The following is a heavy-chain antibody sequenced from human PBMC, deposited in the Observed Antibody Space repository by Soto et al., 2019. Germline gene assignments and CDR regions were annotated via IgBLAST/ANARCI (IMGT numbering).Heavy chain of an antibody. CDR2: ISSSSSTI. CDR1: GFTFSSYA. V-gene: IGHV3-48*01. Sequence: PGGSLRLSCSASGFTFSSYAMHWVRQAPGKGLEWVSYISSSSSTIYYADSVKGRFTISRDNAKNSLYLQMNSLRAEDTAVYYCARDLLDYGDSRDDAFDIWGQGTMVTVSS. CDR3: ARDLLDYGDSRDDAFDI. J-gene: IGHJ3*02. D-gene: IGHD4-17*01.